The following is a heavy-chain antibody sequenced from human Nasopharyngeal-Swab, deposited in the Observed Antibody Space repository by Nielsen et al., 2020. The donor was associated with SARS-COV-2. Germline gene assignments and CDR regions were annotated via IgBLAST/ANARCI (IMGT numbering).Heavy chain of an antibody. CDR2: IKRDGSEK. J-gene: IGHJ4*01. V-gene: IGHV3-7*01. CDR3: AREWEAYGYLWGNYRYTIFDY. Sequence: GRFLRFSCPAFGSPFSSYWISWAPQAPGKGLEGVANIKRDGSEKYYAGSVKGRFTVSRDNAKSSLYLQMNSLRAEDTAVYYCAREWEAYGYLWGNYRYTIFDYWGQGTLVTVSS. CDR1: GSPFSSYW. D-gene: IGHD3-16*02.